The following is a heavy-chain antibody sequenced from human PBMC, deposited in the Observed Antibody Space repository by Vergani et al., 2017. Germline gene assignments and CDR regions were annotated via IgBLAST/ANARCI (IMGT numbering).Heavy chain of an antibody. D-gene: IGHD2-8*01. J-gene: IGHJ6*02. CDR2: IGSSGPYI. CDR3: ARDCTSGGCPDNYGMDV. Sequence: QLVESGGGLVKPGGSLRLPCESSGFPFSVFTMSWVGQPPGRGLGGVAFIGSSGPYINYADSGKGRFIISRDNTNNSRFLQLRSLRAEDAAVYYCARDCTSGGCPDNYGMDVWGQGATVTVSS. CDR1: GFPFSVFT. V-gene: IGHV3-21*06.